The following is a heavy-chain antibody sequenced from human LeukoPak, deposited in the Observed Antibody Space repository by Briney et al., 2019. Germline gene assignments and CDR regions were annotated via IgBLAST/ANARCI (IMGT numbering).Heavy chain of an antibody. V-gene: IGHV2-5*01. J-gene: IGHJ5*02. CDR1: GFSLSTSGVG. CDR2: IYWNDDK. Sequence: SGPTLVKPTQTLTLTCTFSGFSLSTSGVGVGWIRQPPGKALEWLALIYWNDDKRYSPSLKSRLTITKDTSKNQVVLTMTNMDPVDTATYYCAHGHGTYYYDSSGYKDNWFDPWGQGTLVTVSS. D-gene: IGHD3-22*01. CDR3: AHGHGTYYYDSSGYKDNWFDP.